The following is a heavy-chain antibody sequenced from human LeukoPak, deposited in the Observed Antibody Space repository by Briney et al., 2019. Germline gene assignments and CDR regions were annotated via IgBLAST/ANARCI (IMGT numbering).Heavy chain of an antibody. D-gene: IGHD3-22*01. Sequence: GGSLRLSCAATGFTFSSYAMNWVRQAPGKGLEWVSAITGSGGNTYYTDSVKGRFTISRDNTKNTPYLQMNSLRAEDTAVYYCAKAIRSSGYYWYFDYWGQGTLVTVSS. CDR2: ITGSGGNT. CDR3: AKAIRSSGYYWYFDY. CDR1: GFTFSSYA. V-gene: IGHV3-23*01. J-gene: IGHJ4*02.